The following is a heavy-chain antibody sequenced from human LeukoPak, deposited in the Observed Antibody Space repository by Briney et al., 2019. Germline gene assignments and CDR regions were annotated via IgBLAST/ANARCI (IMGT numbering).Heavy chain of an antibody. CDR1: GFTFSSYS. CDR2: ISSSSSYI. D-gene: IGHD3-10*01. Sequence: GGSLRLSCAASGFTFSSYSMNWVRQAPGKGLEWVSSISSSSSYIYYADSVKGRFTISRDNAKNSLYLQMNSLRAEDTAVYYCARAYGSGSCPFDYWGQGTLVTVSS. J-gene: IGHJ4*02. V-gene: IGHV3-21*01. CDR3: ARAYGSGSCPFDY.